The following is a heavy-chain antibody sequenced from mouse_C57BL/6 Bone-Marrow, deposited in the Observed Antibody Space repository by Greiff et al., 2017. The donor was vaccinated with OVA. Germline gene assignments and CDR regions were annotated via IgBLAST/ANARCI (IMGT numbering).Heavy chain of an antibody. CDR2: INPSNGGT. J-gene: IGHJ2*01. CDR3: ARWEDYGSSFYFDY. CDR1: GYTFTSYW. Sequence: QVHVKQSGTELVKPGASVKLSCKASGYTFTSYWMHWVKQRPGQGLEWIGNINPSNGGTNYNEKFKSKATLTVDKSSSTAYMQLSSLTSEDSAVYYCARWEDYGSSFYFDYWGQGTTLTVSS. D-gene: IGHD1-1*01. V-gene: IGHV1-53*01.